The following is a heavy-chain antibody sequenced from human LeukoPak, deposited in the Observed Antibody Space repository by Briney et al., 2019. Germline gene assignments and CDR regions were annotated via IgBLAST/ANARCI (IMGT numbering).Heavy chain of an antibody. V-gene: IGHV4-34*01. CDR3: ARAYNSYYFDY. CDR1: GGSFSGYY. CDR2: IYHSGST. D-gene: IGHD1-20*01. J-gene: IGHJ4*02. Sequence: SETLSLTCAVYGGSFSGYYWGWIRQPPGKGLEWIGEIYHSGSTNYDPSLKSRVTISVDKSKNQFSLRLSSVTAADTAVYYCARAYNSYYFDYRGQGTLVTVSS.